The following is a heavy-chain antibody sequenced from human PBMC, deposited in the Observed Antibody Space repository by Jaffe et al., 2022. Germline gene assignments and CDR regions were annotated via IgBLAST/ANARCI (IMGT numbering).Heavy chain of an antibody. CDR1: GFTFSSYE. CDR3: ARGDGSPRGAFDI. CDR2: ISSSGSTI. J-gene: IGHJ3*02. Sequence: EVQLVESGGGLVQPGGSLRLSCAASGFTFSSYEMNWVRQAPGKGLEWVSYISSSGSTIYYADSVKGRFTISRDNAKNSLYLQMNSLRAEDTAVYYCARGDGSPRGAFDIWGQGTMVTVSS. D-gene: IGHD1-1*01. V-gene: IGHV3-48*03.